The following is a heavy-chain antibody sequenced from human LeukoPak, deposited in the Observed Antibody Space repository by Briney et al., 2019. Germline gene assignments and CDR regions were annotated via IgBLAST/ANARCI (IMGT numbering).Heavy chain of an antibody. CDR2: ISYDGSNK. J-gene: IGHJ4*02. D-gene: IGHD2-8*01. V-gene: IGHV3-30*04. Sequence: PGGSLRLSCAASGFTFSSYAMHWVRQAPGKGLEWVAVISYDGSNKYYADSVKGRFTISRDNSKNTLYPQMNSLRAEDTAVYYCARDPFSDGVSPNFDYWGQGTLVTVSS. CDR1: GFTFSSYA. CDR3: ARDPFSDGVSPNFDY.